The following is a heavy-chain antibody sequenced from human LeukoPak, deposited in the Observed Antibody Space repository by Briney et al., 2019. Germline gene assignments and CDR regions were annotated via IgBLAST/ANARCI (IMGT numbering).Heavy chain of an antibody. J-gene: IGHJ6*03. CDR3: ARVASGGYDILTGYYYYHYMDV. CDR2: IYTSGST. V-gene: IGHV4-4*07. D-gene: IGHD3-9*01. CDR1: GGSMSSYY. Sequence: PSETLSLTCTVSGGSMSSYYWTWIRQPAGKGLEWIGRIYTSGSTKYNPSLKSRVTMSADTAKNQFSLKLNSVTAADTAVYYCARVASGGYDILTGYYYYHYMDVWGKGTTVTISS.